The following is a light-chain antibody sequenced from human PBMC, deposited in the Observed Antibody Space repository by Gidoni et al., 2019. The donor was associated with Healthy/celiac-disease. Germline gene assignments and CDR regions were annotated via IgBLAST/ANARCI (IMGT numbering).Light chain of an antibody. V-gene: IGLV2-11*01. Sequence: QSALTHPRSVSVSPGQSVTISSTGTSSDVGGYNYVSWYQQHPGKAPKLMIYDVSKRPSGVPDRFAGSKSGNTASLTISGLQAEDEADYYCCSYAGSYVVFGGGTKLTVL. J-gene: IGLJ2*01. CDR2: DVS. CDR3: CSYAGSYVV. CDR1: SSDVGGYNY.